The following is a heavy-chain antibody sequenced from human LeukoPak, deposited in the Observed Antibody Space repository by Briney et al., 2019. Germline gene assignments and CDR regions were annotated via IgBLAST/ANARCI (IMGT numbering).Heavy chain of an antibody. Sequence: PGGSLRLSCVPSGFTFSNYWMSWVHQAPGEGLEWVANIKHDGGDKHPVDSVKGRCTIARDSAKNSQNLHMNSLRADDTAVYYCARGGNYDILTGYIFDYWGQGTLVTVSS. D-gene: IGHD3-9*01. J-gene: IGHJ4*02. CDR1: GFTFSNYW. CDR2: IKHDGGDK. V-gene: IGHV3-7*03. CDR3: ARGGNYDILTGYIFDY.